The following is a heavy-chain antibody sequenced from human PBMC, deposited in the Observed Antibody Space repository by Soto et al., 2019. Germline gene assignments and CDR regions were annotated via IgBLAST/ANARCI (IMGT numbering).Heavy chain of an antibody. D-gene: IGHD3-10*01. V-gene: IGHV4-39*01. CDR2: IYYSGST. CDR3: ARKRRGGWFDP. CDR1: GGSISSSSYY. Sequence: QLQLQESGPGLAKPSETLSLTCTVSGGSISSSSYYWGWIRQPPGKGLEWIGSIYYSGSTYYNPSLKSRVTISVDTSKNQFSLKLSSVTAADTAVYYCARKRRGGWFDPWGQGTLVTVSS. J-gene: IGHJ5*02.